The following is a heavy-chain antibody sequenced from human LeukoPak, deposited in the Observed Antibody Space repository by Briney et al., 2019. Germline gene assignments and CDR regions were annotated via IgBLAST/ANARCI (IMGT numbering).Heavy chain of an antibody. J-gene: IGHJ4*02. Sequence: GASVTVSFKASGGTFSSYAISWVRQAPGQGLEWMGGTIPIFGTANYAQKFQGRVTITADESTSTAYMELSSLRSEDTAVYYCAREPGIAVAGYAFDYWGQGTLVTVSS. CDR2: TIPIFGTA. CDR1: GGTFSSYA. V-gene: IGHV1-69*13. D-gene: IGHD6-19*01. CDR3: AREPGIAVAGYAFDY.